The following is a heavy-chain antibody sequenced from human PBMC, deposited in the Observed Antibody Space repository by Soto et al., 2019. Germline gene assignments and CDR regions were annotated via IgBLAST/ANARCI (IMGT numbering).Heavy chain of an antibody. V-gene: IGHV1-8*01. Sequence: QVQLVQSRAEVKKPGASVKVSCKASGYTFTSYDINWVRQATGQGLEWMGWMNPNSGNTGYAQKFQGRVTMTRNTSTSRAYMEVSSLRSEDTAVYYCARGDSSSTQYYYYYIDVWGKGTTVTVSS. D-gene: IGHD6-6*01. J-gene: IGHJ6*03. CDR3: ARGDSSSTQYYYYYIDV. CDR2: MNPNSGNT. CDR1: GYTFTSYD.